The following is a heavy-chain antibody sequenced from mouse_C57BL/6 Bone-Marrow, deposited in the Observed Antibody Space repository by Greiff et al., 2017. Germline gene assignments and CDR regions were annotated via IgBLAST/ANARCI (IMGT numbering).Heavy chain of an antibody. CDR1: GFTFSSYG. CDR2: ISSGGSYT. CDR3: ARHGYYYAMDY. D-gene: IGHD2-2*01. V-gene: IGHV5-6*02. J-gene: IGHJ4*01. Sequence: EVMLVESGGDLVKPGGSLKLSCAASGFTFSSYGMSWVRQTPDKRLEWVATISSGGSYTYYPDSVKGRFTISRDNAKNTLYLQMSSLKSEDTAMYYCARHGYYYAMDYWGQGTSVTVSS.